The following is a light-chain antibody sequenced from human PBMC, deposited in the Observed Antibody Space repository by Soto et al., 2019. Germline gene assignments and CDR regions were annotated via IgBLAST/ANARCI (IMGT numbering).Light chain of an antibody. J-gene: IGKJ4*01. CDR1: QSVSSN. Sequence: EIVMTQSPATLSVSPGERATLSCRASQSVSSNLAWYQQNPGQAPRLLIYGASTRATGTPARFSGSGSGTEFTLTISSLQSEDFAVYSCQQYNKWPLTFGGGTKVDIK. CDR3: QQYNKWPLT. V-gene: IGKV3-15*01. CDR2: GAS.